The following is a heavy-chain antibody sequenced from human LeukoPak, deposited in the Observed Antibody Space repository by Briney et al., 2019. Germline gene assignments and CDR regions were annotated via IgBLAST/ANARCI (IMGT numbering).Heavy chain of an antibody. D-gene: IGHD3-22*01. CDR2: IYYSGST. Sequence: PSETLPLTCTVSGGYISSYYWSWIRQPPGKGLAWIGYIYYSGSTNYNPSLKSRVTISVDTSKNQFSLKLSSVTAADTAVYYCAGASYDSSGVHWGQGTLVTVSS. V-gene: IGHV4-59*01. CDR1: GGYISSYY. CDR3: AGASYDSSGVH. J-gene: IGHJ4*02.